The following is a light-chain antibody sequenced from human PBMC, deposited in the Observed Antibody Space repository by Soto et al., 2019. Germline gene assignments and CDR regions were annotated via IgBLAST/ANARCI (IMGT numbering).Light chain of an antibody. V-gene: IGKV1-6*01. CDR3: LQDFNYPLT. J-gene: IGKJ4*01. CDR2: GVF. CDR1: QDIRND. Sequence: IQMTQSPSAMSASVGDRFTIPCRTSQDIRNDLGWYQQKPGKAPKLVIYGVFNLQSGVPSRFSGSGFGTDCTLTISSLQPEDSATYYCLQDFNYPLTFGGGTKVDIK.